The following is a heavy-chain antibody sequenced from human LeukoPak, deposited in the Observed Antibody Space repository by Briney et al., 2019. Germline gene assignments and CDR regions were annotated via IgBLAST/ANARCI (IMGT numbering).Heavy chain of an antibody. CDR2: ISGSGGST. Sequence: GGSLRLSCAASGFTFSSYAMSWVRQAPGKGPEWVSAISGSGGSTYYADSVKGRFTISRDNSKNTLYLQMNSLRAEDTAVYYCAKVGYCGSTSCHWRGTYYFDYWGQGTLVTVSS. CDR1: GFTFSSYA. V-gene: IGHV3-23*01. J-gene: IGHJ4*02. D-gene: IGHD2-2*01. CDR3: AKVGYCGSTSCHWRGTYYFDY.